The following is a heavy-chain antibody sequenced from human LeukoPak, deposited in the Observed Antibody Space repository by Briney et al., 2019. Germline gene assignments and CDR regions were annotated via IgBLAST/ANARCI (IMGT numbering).Heavy chain of an antibody. J-gene: IGHJ4*02. CDR3: ARELHLRIAVAGTATDY. V-gene: IGHV1-46*01. Sequence: GASVKVSCKASGYTFTSYYMHWVRQAPGQGLEWMGIINPSGGSTSYAQKFQGRVTKTRDTSTSTVYMELSSLRSEDTAVYYCARELHLRIAVAGTATDYWGQGTLVTVSS. D-gene: IGHD6-19*01. CDR1: GYTFTSYY. CDR2: INPSGGST.